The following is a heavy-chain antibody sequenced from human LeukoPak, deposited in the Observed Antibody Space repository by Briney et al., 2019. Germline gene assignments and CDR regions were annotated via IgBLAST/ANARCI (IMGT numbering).Heavy chain of an antibody. CDR2: IIPIFGTA. Sequence: CSVKVSCKASAGIFSSYAISWVRQAPGHGLEWMGGIIPIFGTANYAQKFQGRVTITADESTSTAYMELSSLRSEDTAVYYCARGYSSGGSCSDWGQGTLVTVSS. J-gene: IGHJ4*02. CDR3: ARGYSSGGSCSD. CDR1: AGIFSSYA. V-gene: IGHV1-69*13. D-gene: IGHD2-15*01.